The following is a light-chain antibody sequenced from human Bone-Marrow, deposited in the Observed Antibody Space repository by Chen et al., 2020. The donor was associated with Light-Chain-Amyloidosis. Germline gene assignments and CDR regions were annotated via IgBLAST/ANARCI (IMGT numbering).Light chain of an antibody. CDR1: QSLLYTSSNKNY. V-gene: IGKV4-1*01. Sequence: DIVMTQSPDSLAVSLGERATINCRSSQSLLYTSSNKNYLAWYQQKPGQPPKLLIYWASTRESGVPDRFSGSGSGTDFTLSISSLQAEDVAVYYCQQYYDTPFTFALGPKWIS. CDR2: WAS. CDR3: QQYYDTPFT. J-gene: IGKJ3*01.